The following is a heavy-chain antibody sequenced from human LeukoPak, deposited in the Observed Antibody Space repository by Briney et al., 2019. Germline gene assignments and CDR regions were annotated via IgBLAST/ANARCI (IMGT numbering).Heavy chain of an antibody. Sequence: SETLSLTCTVSGGSISSGGYYWSWIRQHPGKGLEWIGYIYYSGSTYYNPSLKSRVTISVDTSKNQFSLKLSSVTAADTAVYYCARDRSFGGFDYWGQGTLVTVSS. CDR1: GGSISSGGYY. CDR3: ARDRSFGGFDY. D-gene: IGHD3-10*01. V-gene: IGHV4-31*03. J-gene: IGHJ4*02. CDR2: IYYSGST.